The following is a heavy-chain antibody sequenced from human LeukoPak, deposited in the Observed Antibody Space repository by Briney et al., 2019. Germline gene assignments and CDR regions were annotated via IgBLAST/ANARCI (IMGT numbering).Heavy chain of an antibody. CDR2: IIPIFGTA. CDR3: ASPSMVRGVDYYYYGIDV. J-gene: IGHJ6*04. Sequence: SVKVSCKASGGTFSSYAISWVRQAPGQGLEWMGGIIPIFGTANYAQKFQGRVTITADESTSTAYMELSSLRSEDTAVYYCASPSMVRGVDYYYYGIDVWGKGTTVTVSS. CDR1: GGTFSSYA. V-gene: IGHV1-69*13. D-gene: IGHD3-10*01.